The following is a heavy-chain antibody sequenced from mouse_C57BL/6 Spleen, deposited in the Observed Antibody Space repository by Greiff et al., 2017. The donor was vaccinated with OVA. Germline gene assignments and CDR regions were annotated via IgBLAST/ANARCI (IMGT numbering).Heavy chain of an antibody. CDR2: INPNNGGT. J-gene: IGHJ3*01. CDR3: ARGGVYYGNRAWFAY. CDR1: GYTFTDYN. D-gene: IGHD2-1*01. Sequence: EVKLMESGPELVKPGASVKIPCKASGYTFTDYNMDWVKQSHGKSLEWIGDINPNNGGTIYNQKFKGKATLTVDKSSSTAYMELRSLTSEDTAVYYCARGGVYYGNRAWFAYWGQGTLVTVSA. V-gene: IGHV1-18*01.